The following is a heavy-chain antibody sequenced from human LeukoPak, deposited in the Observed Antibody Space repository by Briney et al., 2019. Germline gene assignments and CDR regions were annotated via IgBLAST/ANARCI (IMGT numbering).Heavy chain of an antibody. V-gene: IGHV3-48*02. Sequence: PGGSLRLSCAASGFTFTTYTINWVRQAPGKGLEWGSYISTSSNTIYDADSVKGRFTISRDNGKNSLYLQMNSLRDEDTAVYYCVRGGGWYSGSQTRFDSWGQGTLVTVSS. CDR3: VRGGGWYSGSQTRFDS. J-gene: IGHJ4*02. D-gene: IGHD1-26*01. CDR1: GFTFTTYT. CDR2: ISTSSNTI.